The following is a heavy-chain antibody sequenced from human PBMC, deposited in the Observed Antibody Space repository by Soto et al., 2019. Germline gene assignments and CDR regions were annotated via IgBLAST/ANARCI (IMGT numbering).Heavy chain of an antibody. Sequence: SETLSLTCTVSGGSISSYYWSWIRQPPGKGLEWIGYIYYSGSTNYNPSLKSRVTISVDTSKNQFSLKLSSVTAADTAVYYCARLSLGDIAAAGSSDWFDPWGQGTLVTVSS. J-gene: IGHJ5*02. V-gene: IGHV4-59*08. CDR3: ARLSLGDIAAAGSSDWFDP. CDR1: GGSISSYY. CDR2: IYYSGST. D-gene: IGHD6-13*01.